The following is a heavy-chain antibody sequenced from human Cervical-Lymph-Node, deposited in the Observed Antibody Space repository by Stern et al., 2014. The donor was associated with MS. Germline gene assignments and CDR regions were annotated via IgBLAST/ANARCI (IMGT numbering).Heavy chain of an antibody. J-gene: IGHJ6*02. V-gene: IGHV1-2*02. CDR2: ISPKNGDT. CDR3: AENMDV. CDR1: GYTFTDYY. Sequence: VQLVESGAEVKKPGASVTVSCKPSGYTFTDYYIHWLRQAPGQGPEWMGRISPKNGDTNYAPRFQGRVTMTRDTSISIVYLEVTRLRFDDTAVYYCAENMDVWGQGTTVTVYS.